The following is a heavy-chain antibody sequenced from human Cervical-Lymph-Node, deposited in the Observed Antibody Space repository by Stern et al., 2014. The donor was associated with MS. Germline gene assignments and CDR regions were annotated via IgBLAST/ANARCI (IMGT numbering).Heavy chain of an antibody. J-gene: IGHJ4*02. CDR1: GFTFRNYA. CDR3: AIGSR. Sequence: EVQLVESGGGLVQPGGSLRLSCVGSGFTFRNYAMHWVRQAPGKGLEYVSAITSDGGSTYYAKFVKGRFTISRDNAKNTLYLQMGRLRGDDMAVYYCAIGSRWGQGTLVTVSS. V-gene: IGHV3-64*01. CDR2: ITSDGGST.